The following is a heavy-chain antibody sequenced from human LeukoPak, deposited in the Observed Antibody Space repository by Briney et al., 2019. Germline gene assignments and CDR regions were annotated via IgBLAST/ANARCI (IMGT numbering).Heavy chain of an antibody. J-gene: IGHJ4*02. CDR3: ARDVYDSSGYYSGY. V-gene: IGHV3-23*01. CDR2: ISGSGAGT. D-gene: IGHD3-22*01. Sequence: GGSLRLSCAASGFTFSGYAMNWVRQAPGKGLEWVSGISGSGAGTYYADSVKGRFTISRDNSKNTLYLQMNSLRAEDTAVYYCARDVYDSSGYYSGYWGQGTLVTVSS. CDR1: GFTFSGYA.